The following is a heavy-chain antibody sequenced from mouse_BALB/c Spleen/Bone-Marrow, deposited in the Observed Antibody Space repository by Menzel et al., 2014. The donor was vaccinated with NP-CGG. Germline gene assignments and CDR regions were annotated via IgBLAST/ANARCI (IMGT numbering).Heavy chain of an antibody. CDR1: GYAFSSYW. V-gene: IGHV1-80*01. CDR3: AKSGYGSFDY. D-gene: IGHD1-1*01. J-gene: IGHJ2*01. CDR2: IYPGDGDT. Sequence: VKLMESGAELVRPGSSVKISCKASGYAFSSYWLNWVRPRPGQGLEWIGQIYPGDGDTNYNGKFKDKATLTADKSSSTAYMQLSSLTSGASAVYFCAKSGYGSFDYWGQGTTLTVSS.